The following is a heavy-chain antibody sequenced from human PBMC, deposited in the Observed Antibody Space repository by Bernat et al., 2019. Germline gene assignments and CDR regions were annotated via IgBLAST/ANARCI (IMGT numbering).Heavy chain of an antibody. D-gene: IGHD2-21*02. CDR1: GFTVTNNH. CDR2: IDGGGTT. V-gene: IGHV3-66*01. J-gene: IGHJ4*02. Sequence: QVVESGGGLVQPGGSLRLTCEAAGFTVTNNHMAWVRQAPAKGLEWVSGIDGGGTTHYANFVKGRFTISRDNSRNMLSLQKNSLRADDTALYYCMGYGGHSVWGQGTQLIVSS. CDR3: MGYGGHSV.